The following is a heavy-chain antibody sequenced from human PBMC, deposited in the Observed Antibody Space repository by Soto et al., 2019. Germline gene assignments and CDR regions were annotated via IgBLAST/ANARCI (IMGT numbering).Heavy chain of an antibody. V-gene: IGHV1-3*01. CDR3: ARDLSSSSVFDF. CDR1: GYTFTTYP. Sequence: QVQLAQSGTDMKKPGASVKVSCKTSGYTFTTYPIHWVRQAPGQRLEWMGWINAGNGNTKYSQNFQGRVTITRDTSASIVYMELSSLRSEDTAVYYCARDLSSSSVFDFWGQGTLVTVSS. J-gene: IGHJ4*02. CDR2: INAGNGNT. D-gene: IGHD6-13*01.